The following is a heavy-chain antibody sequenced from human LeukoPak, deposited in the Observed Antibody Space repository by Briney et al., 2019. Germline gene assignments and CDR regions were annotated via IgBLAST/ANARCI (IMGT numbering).Heavy chain of an antibody. CDR3: ARAGSGYYLFDY. V-gene: IGHV4-59*01. CDR1: GGSFSGYY. CDR2: VYYSGST. D-gene: IGHD3-22*01. J-gene: IGHJ4*02. Sequence: SETLSLTCSVSGGSFSGYYWSWIRQPAGKGLEWIGYVYYSGSTNYNPSLKSRVTISVDTSKNQFSLKLSSVTAADTAVYYCARAGSGYYLFDYWGQGTLVTVSS.